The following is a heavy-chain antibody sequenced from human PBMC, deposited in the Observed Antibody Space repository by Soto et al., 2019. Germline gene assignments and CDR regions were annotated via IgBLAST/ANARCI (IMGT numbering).Heavy chain of an antibody. CDR1: GDSIRSINNY. Sequence: KASETLSLTCTVSGDSIRSINNYWSWVRQPPGKGLQWIGNIYYSGTTNYNPSLKSRVTISVDTSKSQFSLKLSSVAAADTAIYYCARGRDWFDPWGQGTLVTVSS. V-gene: IGHV4-61*01. J-gene: IGHJ5*02. CDR2: IYYSGTT. CDR3: ARGRDWFDP.